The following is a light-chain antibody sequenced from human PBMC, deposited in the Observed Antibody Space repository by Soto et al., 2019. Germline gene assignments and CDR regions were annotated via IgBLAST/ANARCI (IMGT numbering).Light chain of an antibody. Sequence: QSALTQPASVSGSPGQSITISFTGTSSDFGNYNLVSWYQQHPGKVPKLILFEVNKRHSGVSGRFSGSKSGNTASLTISGLQAEDEADYYCCSFTSSNTHVFGTGTKVTVL. J-gene: IGLJ1*01. CDR1: SSDFGNYNL. CDR3: CSFTSSNTHV. CDR2: EVN. V-gene: IGLV2-23*02.